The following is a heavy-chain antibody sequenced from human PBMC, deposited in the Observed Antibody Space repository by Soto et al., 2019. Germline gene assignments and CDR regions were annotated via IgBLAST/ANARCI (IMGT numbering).Heavy chain of an antibody. D-gene: IGHD2-15*01. J-gene: IGHJ6*02. CDR1: GGTFSTSA. CDR2: IMPVFPTP. Sequence: VQLEQSGPEVKKPGSSVKVSCKASGGTFSTSALSWVRQAPGQGLEWMGGIMPVFPTPDYAQKFQGRVTITADESTSTAYMELGGLTSDVTAVYYCARDQDRLQLGGNSYSMLEVWGQGTAVTVS. V-gene: IGHV1-69*12. CDR3: ARDQDRLQLGGNSYSMLEV.